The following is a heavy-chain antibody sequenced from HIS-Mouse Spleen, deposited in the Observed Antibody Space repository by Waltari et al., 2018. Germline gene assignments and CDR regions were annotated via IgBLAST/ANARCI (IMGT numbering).Heavy chain of an antibody. CDR1: GGSISSSSHY. D-gene: IGHD4-17*01. V-gene: IGHV4-39*07. J-gene: IGHJ4*02. Sequence: QLQLQESGPGLVKPSETLSLPCTVSGGSISSSSHYWGGLRQPPGKGLEWIGSIYYSGSTYYNPSLKSRVTISVDTSKNQFSLKLSSVTAADTAVYYCARDPSYGGNSELDYWGQGTLVTVSS. CDR2: IYYSGST. CDR3: ARDPSYGGNSELDY.